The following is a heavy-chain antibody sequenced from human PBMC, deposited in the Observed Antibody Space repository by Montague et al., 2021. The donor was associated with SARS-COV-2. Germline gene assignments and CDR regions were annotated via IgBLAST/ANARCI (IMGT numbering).Heavy chain of an antibody. V-gene: IGHV2-70*01. Sequence: PALVTPTQTLTLTCTFSGFSLSTSGMCVSWIRQPPGKALEWLALIDWDDDKYYSTSLKTRLTISKDTSKNQVVLTMTNMDPVGTATYYCARSFSIFGVVIIPAYFDYWGQGTLVTVSS. CDR2: IDWDDDK. CDR3: ARSFSIFGVVIIPAYFDY. J-gene: IGHJ4*02. CDR1: GFSLSTSGMC. D-gene: IGHD3-3*01.